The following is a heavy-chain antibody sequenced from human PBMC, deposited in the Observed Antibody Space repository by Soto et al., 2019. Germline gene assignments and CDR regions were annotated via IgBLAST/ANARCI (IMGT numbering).Heavy chain of an antibody. CDR3: SRTIYYDILTGYYQNWFDP. CDR1: GYSFTSYW. D-gene: IGHD3-9*01. CDR2: IDPSDSYT. Sequence: LGESLKISCKGSGYSFTSYWISWVRQMPGKGLEWMGRIDPSDSYTNYSPSFQGHVTISADKSISTAYLQWSSLKASDTAMYYCSRTIYYDILTGYYQNWFDPWGQGTLVTVSS. V-gene: IGHV5-10-1*01. J-gene: IGHJ5*02.